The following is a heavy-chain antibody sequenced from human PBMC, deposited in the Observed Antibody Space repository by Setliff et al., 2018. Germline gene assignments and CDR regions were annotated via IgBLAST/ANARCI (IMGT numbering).Heavy chain of an antibody. D-gene: IGHD1-26*01. CDR2: INPNSGGT. Sequence: ASVKVSCKASGYTFTGYYVHWVRQAPGQGLEWMGWINPNSGGTNYAQKFQGWVTMTRDTSISTAYMELSRLTSEDTAIYYCARGDVYSGSYYHFDYWGQGTLVTVSS. V-gene: IGHV1-2*04. CDR3: ARGDVYSGSYYHFDY. CDR1: GYTFTGYY. J-gene: IGHJ4*02.